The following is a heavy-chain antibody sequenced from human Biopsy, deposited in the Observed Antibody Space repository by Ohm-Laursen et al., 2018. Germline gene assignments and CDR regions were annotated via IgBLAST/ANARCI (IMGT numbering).Heavy chain of an antibody. CDR1: GGSISSSTPYY. CDR3: ARHPTGFWFDP. CDR2: IYITETT. V-gene: IGHV4-39*01. Sequence: GTLSLTCIVSGGSISSSTPYYWAWLRQPPGKGLEWIGSIYITETTFYNPSLKRRVTIYVYTSTNQFSLKVSSVTAADTALYFCARHPTGFWFDPWGHGTLVTVSS. J-gene: IGHJ5*02.